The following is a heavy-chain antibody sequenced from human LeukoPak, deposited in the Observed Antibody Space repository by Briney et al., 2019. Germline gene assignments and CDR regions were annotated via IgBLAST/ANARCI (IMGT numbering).Heavy chain of an antibody. D-gene: IGHD3-9*01. Sequence: SETLSLTCTVSGGFISSYYWSWIRQPPGRGLEWIGYIYYSGTTNYNPSLKSRVTISIDTSKNQFSLKLSSVTAADTAVYYCARGLTYYDILTAYYTFPYFDYWGQGTLVTVSS. V-gene: IGHV4-59*01. CDR2: IYYSGTT. J-gene: IGHJ4*02. CDR3: ARGLTYYDILTAYYTFPYFDY. CDR1: GGFISSYY.